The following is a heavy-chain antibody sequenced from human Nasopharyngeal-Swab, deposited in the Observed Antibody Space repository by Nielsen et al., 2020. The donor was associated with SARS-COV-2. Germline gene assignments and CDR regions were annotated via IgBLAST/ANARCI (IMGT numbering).Heavy chain of an antibody. CDR1: GFTFSRYS. CDR3: ARGDRSGSYYPDY. V-gene: IGHV3-21*01. J-gene: IGHJ4*02. Sequence: WGSLRLSCAASGFTFSRYSMNWVRQAPGKGLEWVSSISSSSSYIFYADSVKGRFTISRGNAKNSLYLQMNSLRAEDTAVYYCARGDRSGSYYPDYWGQGTLVTVSS. D-gene: IGHD3-10*01. CDR2: ISSSSSYI.